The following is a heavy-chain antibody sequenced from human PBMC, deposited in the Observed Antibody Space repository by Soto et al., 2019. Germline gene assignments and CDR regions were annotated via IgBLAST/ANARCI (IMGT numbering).Heavy chain of an antibody. CDR1: GGSISRSTYY. D-gene: IGHD4-17*01. CDR3: ARNYGDSFDY. CDR2: IYYSGST. Sequence: SETLSLTCTVSGGSISRSTYYWGWIRQPPGKGLEWIGYIYYSGSTNYNPSLKSRVTMSVDTSKNQFSLKLSSVTAADTAVYYCARNYGDSFDYWGQGTLVTVSS. V-gene: IGHV4-61*05. J-gene: IGHJ4*02.